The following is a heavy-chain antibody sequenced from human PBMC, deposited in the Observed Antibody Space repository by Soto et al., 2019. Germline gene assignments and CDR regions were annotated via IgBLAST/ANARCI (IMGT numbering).Heavy chain of an antibody. CDR2: INVYNGNT. V-gene: IGHV1-18*01. CDR3: ARVVGWGIYYNKNSWSAP. Sequence: ASVKVSCKASGYTFTNYGISWVRQAPGQGLEWMGWINVYNGNTKYAQKVQGRVTMTTDTSTSTAYMELRSLRSDDTAVYYCARVVGWGIYYNKNSWSAPGGKETLFTFPS. D-gene: IGHD3-10*01. J-gene: IGHJ4*02. CDR1: GYTFTNYG.